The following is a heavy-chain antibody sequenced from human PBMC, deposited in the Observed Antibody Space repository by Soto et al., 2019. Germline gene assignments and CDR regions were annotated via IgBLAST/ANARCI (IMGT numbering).Heavy chain of an antibody. CDR1: GFTFSTYA. D-gene: IGHD1-26*01. Sequence: EVQLLESGGGLVQPGGSLRLSCGASGFTFSTYAMNWVRQAPGKGLEWVAGISGSGGGTYYADSVKGRFTISRDNSKNSLFLHMNSLRAEDRAVYFCAKGGRIVATTYNLDVWGQGTTVAVSS. CDR3: AKGGRIVATTYNLDV. V-gene: IGHV3-23*01. J-gene: IGHJ6*02. CDR2: ISGSGGGT.